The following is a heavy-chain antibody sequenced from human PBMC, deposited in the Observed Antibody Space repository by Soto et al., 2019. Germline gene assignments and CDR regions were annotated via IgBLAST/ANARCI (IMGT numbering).Heavy chain of an antibody. Sequence: PGGSLRLSCAASGFTFSTYAMHWVRQAPGKGLEYVSAISHNGGSTYYADSVKGRFTISRDNSKNTVYLQMGSLRTEDMAVYYCARAETIMKEPFDYWGQGTVVTVSS. V-gene: IGHV3-64*02. CDR2: ISHNGGST. CDR1: GFTFSTYA. D-gene: IGHD1-20*01. CDR3: ARAETIMKEPFDY. J-gene: IGHJ4*02.